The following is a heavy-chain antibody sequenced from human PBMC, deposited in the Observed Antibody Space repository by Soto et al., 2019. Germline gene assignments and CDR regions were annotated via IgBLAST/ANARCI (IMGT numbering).Heavy chain of an antibody. D-gene: IGHD6-13*01. CDR3: ARRRVTVAGTGDNWFDP. CDR2: ISAYNGNT. Sequence: ASVKVSCKASGYTFTSYGISWVRQAPGQGLEWMGWISAYNGNTNYAQKLQGRVTMTTDTSTSTAYMELSSLRSDDTAVYYCARRRVTVAGTGDNWFDPWGQGTLVTVSS. CDR1: GYTFTSYG. J-gene: IGHJ5*02. V-gene: IGHV1-18*01.